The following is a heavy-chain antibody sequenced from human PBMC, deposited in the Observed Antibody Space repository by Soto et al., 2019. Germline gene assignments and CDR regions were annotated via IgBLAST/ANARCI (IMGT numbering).Heavy chain of an antibody. J-gene: IGHJ6*03. CDR3: ARGRLKGYCSSTSCPLKDLYYYYYYYMDV. D-gene: IGHD2-2*01. CDR2: MNPNSGNT. Sequence: GASVKVSCKASGYTFTIYDINWVLQATGQGLEWMGWMNPNSGNTGYAQKFQGRVTMTRNTSISTAYMELSSLRSEDTAVYYCARGRLKGYCSSTSCPLKDLYYYYYYYMDVWGKGTTVTVAS. V-gene: IGHV1-8*01. CDR1: GYTFTIYD.